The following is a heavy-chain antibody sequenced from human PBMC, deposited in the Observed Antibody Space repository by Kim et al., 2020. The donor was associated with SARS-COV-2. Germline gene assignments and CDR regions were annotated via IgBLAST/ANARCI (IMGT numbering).Heavy chain of an antibody. D-gene: IGHD2-15*01. CDR3: ARVIELLSAFDI. CDR2: IYYSGST. V-gene: IGHV4-31*03. J-gene: IGHJ3*02. CDR1: GGSISSGGYY. Sequence: SETLSLTCTVSGGSISSGGYYWSWIRPDQGQGLEWIGYIYYSGSTYSNPSLKSRVTISVDTTKNHFSLKLSSVAAAATAVYYCARVIELLSAFDIWGQGTMVTVSS.